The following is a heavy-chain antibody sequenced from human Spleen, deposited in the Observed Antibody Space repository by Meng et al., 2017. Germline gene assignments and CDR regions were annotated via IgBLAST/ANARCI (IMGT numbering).Heavy chain of an antibody. CDR3: VRSSGWVRTGFDP. CDR2: IGHSGTT. D-gene: IGHD6-19*01. Sequence: QPQLQESGPGLVKPSEALSLTCSVAGGSISTSGYYWGWIRLPPGKGLEWIGSIGHSGTTYYTPSLRRRVTVSIDTSKNQFSLEVPSVTAADTAVYYCVRSSGWVRTGFDPWGQGTLVTVSS. V-gene: IGHV4-39*01. J-gene: IGHJ5*02. CDR1: GGSISTSGYY.